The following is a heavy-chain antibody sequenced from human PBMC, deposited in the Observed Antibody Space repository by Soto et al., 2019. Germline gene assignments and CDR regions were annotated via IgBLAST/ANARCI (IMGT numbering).Heavy chain of an antibody. CDR1: GGSISSSSYY. J-gene: IGHJ4*02. Sequence: QLQLQESGPGLVKPSETLSLTCTVSGGSISSSSYYWGWIRQPPGKGLEWIGSIYYSGSTYYNPSLKSRVTISVDTSKNQFSLKLSSVTAADTAVYYCARHRHVITMILPADYWGQGTLVTVSS. CDR3: ARHRHVITMILPADY. D-gene: IGHD3-22*01. CDR2: IYYSGST. V-gene: IGHV4-39*01.